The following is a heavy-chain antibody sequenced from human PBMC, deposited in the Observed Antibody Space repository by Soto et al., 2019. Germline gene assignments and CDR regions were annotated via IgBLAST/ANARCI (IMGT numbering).Heavy chain of an antibody. J-gene: IGHJ6*02. D-gene: IGHD3-10*01. V-gene: IGHV1-69*01. CDR1: GGTFSNNA. CDR2: ITPIFGTT. CDR3: ARVKVRGVYGIDV. Sequence: QVQLVQSGAEMKMPGSSVKVSCRASGGTFSNNAISWVRQAPGQGLEWMGGITPIFGTTNYAQNFQDRLTITADESTTTAYMELSSLRSEDTALYYCARVKVRGVYGIDVWGQGTTVTVSS.